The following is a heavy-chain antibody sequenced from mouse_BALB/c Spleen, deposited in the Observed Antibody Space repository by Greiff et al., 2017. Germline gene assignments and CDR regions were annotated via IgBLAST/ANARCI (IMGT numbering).Heavy chain of an antibody. Sequence: EVHLVESGGGLVQPGGSRKLSCAASGFTFSSFGMHWVRQAPEKGLEWVAYISSGSSTIYYADTVKGRFTISRDNPKNTLFLQMTSLRSEDTAMYYCARREITTVVAPYYYAMDYWGQGTSVTVSA. D-gene: IGHD1-1*01. CDR1: GFTFSSFG. J-gene: IGHJ4*01. CDR2: ISSGSSTI. CDR3: ARREITTVVAPYYYAMDY. V-gene: IGHV5-17*02.